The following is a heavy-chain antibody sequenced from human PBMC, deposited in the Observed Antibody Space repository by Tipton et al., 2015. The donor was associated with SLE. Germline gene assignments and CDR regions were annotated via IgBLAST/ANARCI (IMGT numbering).Heavy chain of an antibody. CDR3: ARTTLGIDYYYHYMDV. CDR1: GYSISSGHL. Sequence: LRLSCTVSGYSISSGHLWGWIRQAPGKGLEWIASVFRSGTSHYNPSLKRRVTISGDTPKNQFSRKLSSATATDTAVYYCARTTLGIDYYYHYMDVWGKGTTVTVSS. D-gene: IGHD7-27*01. CDR2: VFRSGTS. J-gene: IGHJ6*03. V-gene: IGHV4-38-2*02.